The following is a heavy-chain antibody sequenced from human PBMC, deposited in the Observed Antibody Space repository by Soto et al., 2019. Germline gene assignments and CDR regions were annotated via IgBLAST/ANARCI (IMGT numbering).Heavy chain of an antibody. CDR1: GYTFTSYG. CDR3: ARDYAYGWGSYRQPAAY. CDR2: ISAYNGNT. D-gene: IGHD3-16*02. V-gene: IGHV1-18*01. J-gene: IGHJ4*02. Sequence: QVQLVQSGAEVKKPGASVKVPCKTSGYTFTSYGITWVRQAPGQGLEWMGWISAYNGNTDYAQKLQGRVTMTTDTSTSTAYMELRRLRSDDTAVYYGARDYAYGWGSYRQPAAYGGQGTLVTVSS.